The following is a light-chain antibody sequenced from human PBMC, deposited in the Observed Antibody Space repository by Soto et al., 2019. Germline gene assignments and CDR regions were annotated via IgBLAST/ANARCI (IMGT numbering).Light chain of an antibody. CDR1: QGIRND. Sequence: AIQITQSPSSLSSSVLERFTITCRASQGIRNDLGWYQQKPGKAPKLLIYAASSLQSGVPSRFSGSGSGTDFTLTISSLQPEDFATYYCLQDYNYPRTFGQGTKVDIK. J-gene: IGKJ1*01. CDR2: AAS. CDR3: LQDYNYPRT. V-gene: IGKV1-6*01.